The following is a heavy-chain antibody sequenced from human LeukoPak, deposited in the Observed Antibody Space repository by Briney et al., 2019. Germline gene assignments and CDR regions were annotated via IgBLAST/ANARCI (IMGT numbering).Heavy chain of an antibody. CDR3: ARGSGGGYYYYMDV. CDR2: IYHSGST. D-gene: IGHD3-10*01. Sequence: SETLSLTCTVSGGSISSGYYWGWIRQPPGKGLEWIGSIYHSGSTYYNPSLKSRVTISVDTSKNQFSLKLSSVTAADTAVYYCARGSGGGYYYYMDVWGKGTTVTVSS. CDR1: GGSISSGYY. V-gene: IGHV4-38-2*02. J-gene: IGHJ6*03.